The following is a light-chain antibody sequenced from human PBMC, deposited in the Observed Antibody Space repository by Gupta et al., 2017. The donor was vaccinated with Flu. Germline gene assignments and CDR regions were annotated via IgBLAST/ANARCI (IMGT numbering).Light chain of an antibody. CDR3: QHDSRFYT. V-gene: IGKV1-5*03. CDR2: RAS. J-gene: IGKJ4*01. Sequence: DIQMTQPPSTLSASVGDTVTITCRASQSISNWLAWYQQRPGRAPKLMIYRASEGETGVPSRFSGRGDETDFTHTSSSRQNDDFANFYSQHDSRFYTFGGGTKVEIK. CDR1: QSISNW.